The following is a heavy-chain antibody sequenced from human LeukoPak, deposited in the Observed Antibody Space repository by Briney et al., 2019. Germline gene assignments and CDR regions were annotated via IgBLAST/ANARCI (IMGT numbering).Heavy chain of an antibody. V-gene: IGHV3-7*01. J-gene: IGHJ4*02. Sequence: GGSLRLSCAGSGSTFSHYWMSWVRQAPGKGLEWVANIRQDGSARSYVDSVKGRFTISRDNAKDSLFLQLDSLRADDTAVYYCARIGWPSNGGWYFGQWGQGTLVTVSS. D-gene: IGHD6-19*01. CDR3: ARIGWPSNGGWYFGQ. CDR2: IRQDGSAR. CDR1: GSTFSHYW.